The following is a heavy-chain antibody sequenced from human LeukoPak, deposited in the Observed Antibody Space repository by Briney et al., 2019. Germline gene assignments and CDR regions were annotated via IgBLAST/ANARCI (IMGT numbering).Heavy chain of an antibody. V-gene: IGHV4-34*01. CDR2: INHSGST. D-gene: IGHD3-10*01. CDR1: GGSFSGYY. J-gene: IGHJ5*02. Sequence: SETLSLTCAVYGGSFSGYYWSWIRQPPGKGLEWIGEINHSGSTNYNPFLKSRVTISVDTSKNQFSLKLSSVTAADTAVYYCARGGRYYGSGSYRGNWFDPWGQGTLVTVSS. CDR3: ARGGRYYGSGSYRGNWFDP.